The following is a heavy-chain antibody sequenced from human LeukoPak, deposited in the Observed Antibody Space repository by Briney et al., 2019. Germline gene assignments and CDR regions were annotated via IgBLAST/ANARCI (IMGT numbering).Heavy chain of an antibody. D-gene: IGHD2-8*01. CDR2: IYYSGST. J-gene: IGHJ2*01. V-gene: IGHV4-59*01. Sequence: TSETLSLTCTVSGGSFSSYYWSWIRQPPGKGLEWIGYIYYSGSTNYNPSLKSRVTISIDMSKNQFSLKLSSVTAADTAVYYCARDPHNGAPGRWYFDFWGHGTLVTVSS. CDR3: ARDPHNGAPGRWYFDF. CDR1: GGSFSSYY.